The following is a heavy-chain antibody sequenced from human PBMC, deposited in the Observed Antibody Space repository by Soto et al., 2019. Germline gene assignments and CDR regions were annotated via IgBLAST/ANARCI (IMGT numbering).Heavy chain of an antibody. CDR2: INSDGSST. V-gene: IGHV3-74*01. D-gene: IGHD2-15*01. CDR1: GFTFSSYW. CDR3: ARVMDCSGGSCYFYYYYYYMDV. Sequence: VQLVESGGGLVQPGGSLRLSCAASGFTFSSYWMHWVRQAPGKGLVWVSRINSDGSSTSYADSVKGRFTISRDNAKNTLYLQMNSLRAEDTAVYYCARVMDCSGGSCYFYYYYYYMDVWGKGTTVPVSS. J-gene: IGHJ6*03.